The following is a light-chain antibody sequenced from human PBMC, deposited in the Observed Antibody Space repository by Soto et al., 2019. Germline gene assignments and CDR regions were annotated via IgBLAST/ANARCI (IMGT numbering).Light chain of an antibody. CDR1: SSDVGGYIY. CDR3: SSYTSSSTLV. Sequence: QSALTQPASVSGSPGQSITISCTGTSSDVGGYIYVSWYQQHPGKAPKLMIYEVSNRPSGVSNRFSGSESGNTASLTISGLQAEDEADYYCSSYTSSSTLVFGTGTKVTVL. J-gene: IGLJ1*01. CDR2: EVS. V-gene: IGLV2-14*01.